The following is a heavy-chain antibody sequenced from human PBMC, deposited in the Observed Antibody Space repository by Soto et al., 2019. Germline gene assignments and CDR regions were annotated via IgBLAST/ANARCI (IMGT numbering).Heavy chain of an antibody. CDR2: INAGNGNT. J-gene: IGHJ5*02. D-gene: IGHD6-19*01. CDR3: AREYSSGWLGEYNWFDP. V-gene: IGHV1-3*01. CDR1: GYTFTSYA. Sequence: ASVKVSFKASGYTFTSYAMHWLRQAPGQRLEWMGWINAGNGNTKYSQKFQGRVTITRDTSASTAYMELSSLRSEDTAVYYCAREYSSGWLGEYNWFDPWGQGTLVTVSS.